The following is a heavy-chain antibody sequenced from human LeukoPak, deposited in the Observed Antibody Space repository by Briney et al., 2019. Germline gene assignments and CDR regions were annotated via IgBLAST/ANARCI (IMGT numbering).Heavy chain of an antibody. J-gene: IGHJ4*02. CDR2: ISTYNGNT. V-gene: IGHV1-18*01. Sequence: ASVKVSCKPSGYTFTGYGFNWVRQAPGQGLEWMGWISTYNGNTNFAQKLQGRVTMTTDTSTSTAYMELRSLRSDDTAVYYCARDRGYCTNAVCPADYWGQGTLVTVSS. CDR3: ARDRGYCTNAVCPADY. D-gene: IGHD2-8*01. CDR1: GYTFTGYG.